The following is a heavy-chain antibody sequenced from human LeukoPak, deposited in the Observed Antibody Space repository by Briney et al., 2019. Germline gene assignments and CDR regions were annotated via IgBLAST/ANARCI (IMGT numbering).Heavy chain of an antibody. J-gene: IGHJ4*02. CDR2: IYYSGST. V-gene: IGHV4-59*01. CDR3: ARGNYGDHYFDY. D-gene: IGHD4-17*01. Sequence: SETLSLTCTVSGGSISSYYWSWIRQPPGKGLEWIGYIYYSGSTNYNPSLKSRVTISVDTSKSQFSLKLSSVTAADTAVYYCARGNYGDHYFDYWGQGTLVTVSS. CDR1: GGSISSYY.